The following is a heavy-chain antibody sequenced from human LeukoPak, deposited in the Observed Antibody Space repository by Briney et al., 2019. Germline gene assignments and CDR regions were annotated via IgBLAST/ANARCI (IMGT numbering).Heavy chain of an antibody. D-gene: IGHD5-18*01. Sequence: GGSLRLSCAASGFTFSSYEMNWVRQAPGKGLEWVSYISSSGSTKYYADSVKGRFTISRDNAKNSLYLQMNSLRAEDTAVYYCARDQDTAMVKTEYYYYMDVWGKGTTVTVSS. J-gene: IGHJ6*03. CDR2: ISSSGSTK. CDR1: GFTFSSYE. CDR3: ARDQDTAMVKTEYYYYMDV. V-gene: IGHV3-48*03.